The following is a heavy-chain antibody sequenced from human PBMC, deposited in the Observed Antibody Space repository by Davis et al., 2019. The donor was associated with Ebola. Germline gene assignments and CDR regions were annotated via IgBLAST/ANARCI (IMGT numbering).Heavy chain of an antibody. D-gene: IGHD5-12*01. CDR2: ISSSSSYI. V-gene: IGHV3-21*01. CDR3: ARLDIVATITRYYHYGMDV. CDR1: GFTFSSYS. J-gene: IGHJ6*02. Sequence: PGGPLRPPCAAPGFTFSSYSMNWVRQAPGKGLEWVSSISSSSSYIYYADTVKGRFTIPRDNAKNSLYLQINTLRAEDTAVYYCARLDIVATITRYYHYGMDVWGQGTTVTVS.